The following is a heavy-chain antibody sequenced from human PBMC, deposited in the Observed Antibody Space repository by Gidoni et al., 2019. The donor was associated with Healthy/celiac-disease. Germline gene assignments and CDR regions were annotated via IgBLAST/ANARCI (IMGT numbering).Heavy chain of an antibody. CDR3: ARGTYYPYYYYGMDV. J-gene: IGHJ6*02. D-gene: IGHD3-10*01. V-gene: IGHV1-8*01. CDR2: MKPNSGNT. Sequence: QVQLVQSGAEVKKPGASVKVSCKASGYTFTSYDINWVRQATGQGLEWMGWMKPNSGNTGYAQKFQVRVTMTRNTSISTAYMELSSLRSEDTAVYYCARGTYYPYYYYGMDVWGQGTTVTVSS. CDR1: GYTFTSYD.